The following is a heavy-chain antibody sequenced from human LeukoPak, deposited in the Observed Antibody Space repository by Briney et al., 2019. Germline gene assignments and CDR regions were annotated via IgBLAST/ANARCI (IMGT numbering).Heavy chain of an antibody. Sequence: GGSLRLSCAASGFTFSSYEMNWVRQAPGKGLEWVSYISSSGSTIYYADSVKGRFTISRDNAKNSLYLQMNSLRAEDTAVYYCASQITSSSWYRRYFDYWGQGTLVTVSS. CDR3: ASQITSSSWYRRYFDY. CDR2: ISSSGSTI. J-gene: IGHJ4*02. D-gene: IGHD6-13*01. V-gene: IGHV3-48*03. CDR1: GFTFSSYE.